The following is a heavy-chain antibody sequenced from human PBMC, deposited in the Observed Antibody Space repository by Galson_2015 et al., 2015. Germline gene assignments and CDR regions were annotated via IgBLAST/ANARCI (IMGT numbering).Heavy chain of an antibody. CDR3: ARWWEYCSSTSCYSGFDY. Sequence: TLSLTCTVSGGSIGSGGYYWSWIRQHPGKGLEWIGYIYYSGSTYYNPSLKSRVTISVDTSTNQFSLKLSSVTAADTAVYYCARWWEYCSSTSCYSGFDYWGQGTLVTVSS. CDR1: GGSIGSGGYY. V-gene: IGHV4-31*03. CDR2: IYYSGST. D-gene: IGHD2-2*01. J-gene: IGHJ4*02.